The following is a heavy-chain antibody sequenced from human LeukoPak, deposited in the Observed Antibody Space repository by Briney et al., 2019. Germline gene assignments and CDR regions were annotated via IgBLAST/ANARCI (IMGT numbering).Heavy chain of an antibody. CDR3: ARGLGSTSHFDY. D-gene: IGHD2-2*01. Sequence: ASVKVSCKASGYSFSSHDINWVRQATGQGLEWMGWMNPKSGNTDHAQKFQGRVTITRNTSISTAYMELSSLRSEDTAVYYCARGLGSTSHFDYWGQGTLVTVSS. CDR2: MNPKSGNT. CDR1: GYSFSSHD. V-gene: IGHV1-8*01. J-gene: IGHJ4*02.